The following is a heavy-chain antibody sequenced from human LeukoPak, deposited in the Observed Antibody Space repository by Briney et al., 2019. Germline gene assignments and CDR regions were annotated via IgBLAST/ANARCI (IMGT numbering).Heavy chain of an antibody. Sequence: GGSLRLSCAASGFTFSNYAMSWVRPAPGKGLEWVSVISGSGGRTHYEDSVKGRFTISRDNSKNALYLQMDSLRAEDTAVYYCGSRSGTSDYALQQFDYWGQGIQVTVSS. V-gene: IGHV3-23*01. J-gene: IGHJ4*02. CDR3: GSRSGTSDYALQQFDY. D-gene: IGHD3-10*01. CDR1: GFTFSNYA. CDR2: ISGSGGRT.